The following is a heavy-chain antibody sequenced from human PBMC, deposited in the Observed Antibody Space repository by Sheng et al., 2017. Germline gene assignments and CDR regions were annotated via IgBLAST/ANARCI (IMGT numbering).Heavy chain of an antibody. CDR1: GFTFNSYW. D-gene: IGHD6-19*01. J-gene: IGHJ4*02. CDR2: VSEDGSTT. Sequence: EVQLVESGGGLVQPGGSLRLSCTASGFTFNSYWMHWVRQVPGKGLVWVSRVSEDGSTTNYANSVKGRFTISRDNAQNTLYLQMNTLTAEDTAVYYCVRSQWLDFYWGQGILVTVSS. V-gene: IGHV3-74*01. CDR3: VRSQWLDFY.